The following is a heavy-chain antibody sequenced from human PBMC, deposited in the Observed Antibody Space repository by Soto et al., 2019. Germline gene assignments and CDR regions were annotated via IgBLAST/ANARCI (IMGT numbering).Heavy chain of an antibody. V-gene: IGHV5-51*01. CDR1: GYIFTNYL. D-gene: IGHD2-21*01. J-gene: IGHJ4*01. CDR2: IYPGDSDT. Sequence: PGESLKSSCQGSGYIFTNYLIGCVRQIPWKGLEWMGIIYPGDSDTRYSPSFQGQVTISADKYISTAYLQWSSLKASDTAMYYCARLANIFAFDNWGKGTRVTVSS. CDR3: ARLANIFAFDN.